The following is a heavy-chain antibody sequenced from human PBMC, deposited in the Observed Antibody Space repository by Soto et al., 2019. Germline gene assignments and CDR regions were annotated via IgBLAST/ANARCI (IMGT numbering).Heavy chain of an antibody. V-gene: IGHV4-30-2*01. Sequence: SETLSLTCAVSGGSISSGCYSWSWIRQPPGKGLEWIGEINHSGSTNYNPSLKSRVTISVDTSKNQFSLKLTSVTAADTAVYYCARAVYTMVRGVISGWFDPWGQGTLVTVSS. D-gene: IGHD3-10*01. CDR3: ARAVYTMVRGVISGWFDP. J-gene: IGHJ5*02. CDR2: INHSGST. CDR1: GGSISSGCYS.